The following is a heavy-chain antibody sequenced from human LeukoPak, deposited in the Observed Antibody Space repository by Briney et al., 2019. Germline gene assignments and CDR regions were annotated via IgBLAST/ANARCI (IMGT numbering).Heavy chain of an antibody. CDR3: ARARDYSNYERFDY. J-gene: IGHJ4*02. CDR1: GFTFSSYT. D-gene: IGHD4-11*01. V-gene: IGHV3-21*04. CDR2: ISSSSTYT. Sequence: GGSLRLSCAASGFTFSSYTMNWVRQAPGKGLEWVSSISSSSTYTHYADSVNGRLTISRDNAKNSLYLQMNSLRAEDTALYYCARARDYSNYERFDYWGQGTLVTVSS.